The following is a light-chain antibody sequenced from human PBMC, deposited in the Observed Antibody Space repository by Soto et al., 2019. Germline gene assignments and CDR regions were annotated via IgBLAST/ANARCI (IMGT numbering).Light chain of an antibody. V-gene: IGKV3-15*01. Sequence: EIVMTQSPATLSVSPGDRVALSCRASQNVGKKLAWYQQKFGQAPRLLIHGASTRATGTPERFSGSGSGTDFTLIINSLQSEDFAVYFCQQYNAWPPVTFGQGTRL. CDR1: QNVGKK. CDR3: QQYNAWPPVT. J-gene: IGKJ5*01. CDR2: GAS.